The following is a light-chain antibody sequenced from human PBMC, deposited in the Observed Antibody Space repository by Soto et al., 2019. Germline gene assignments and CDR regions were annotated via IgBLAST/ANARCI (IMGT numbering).Light chain of an antibody. Sequence: EIVLTQSPGTLSLSPGERATLSCRASQSVSSNHLAWNQQKPGQAPRLLIYGSSSRATGIPDRFSGSGSGKDFSLTFSCLELEDFAVYFCHLYGGSPPHTFGRGTKVDI. CDR1: QSVSSNH. J-gene: IGKJ2*01. CDR3: HLYGGSPPHT. V-gene: IGKV3-20*01. CDR2: GSS.